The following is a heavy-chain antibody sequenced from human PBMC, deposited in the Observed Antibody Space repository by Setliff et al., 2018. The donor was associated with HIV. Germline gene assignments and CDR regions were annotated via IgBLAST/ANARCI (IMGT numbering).Heavy chain of an antibody. CDR3: LTVVQDALGVVLFDY. J-gene: IGHJ4*02. Sequence: PSETLSLTCTVSGGSISSSSYYWGWIRQPPGKGLELIGNIYYTRNTNDNPSLKSRVTISVDPYKNQFSLKLSSLTAADPAVFYCLTVVQDALGVVLFDYWGQGTLFTVSS. CDR2: IYYTRNT. CDR1: GGSISSSSYY. V-gene: IGHV4-39*01. D-gene: IGHD3-10*01.